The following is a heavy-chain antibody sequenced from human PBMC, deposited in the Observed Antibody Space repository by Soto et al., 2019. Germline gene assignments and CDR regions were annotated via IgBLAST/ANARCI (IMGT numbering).Heavy chain of an antibody. D-gene: IGHD2-2*01. CDR3: ARWVPAAMTDY. Sequence: ASVKVSFKASGYSFTSYDINWVRQATGQGLEWMGWMNPNSGNTGYAQKFQGRVTMTRNTSISTAYMELSSLRSEDTAVYYCARWVPAAMTDYWGQGTLVTVSS. CDR2: MNPNSGNT. CDR1: GYSFTSYD. J-gene: IGHJ4*02. V-gene: IGHV1-8*01.